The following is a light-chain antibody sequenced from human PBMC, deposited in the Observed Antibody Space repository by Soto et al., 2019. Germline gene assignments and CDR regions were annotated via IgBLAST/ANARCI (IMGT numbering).Light chain of an antibody. Sequence: EIVLTQSPGTLSLSPGGKATLSCRASQSVSNNYLAWYQQKPGQAPRLLIYGASSRATGIPDRFSGSGSGTDFTLTISRLEPEDFAVYYCQQYGTSRAFGQGTKV. J-gene: IGKJ1*01. CDR2: GAS. CDR1: QSVSNNY. CDR3: QQYGTSRA. V-gene: IGKV3-20*01.